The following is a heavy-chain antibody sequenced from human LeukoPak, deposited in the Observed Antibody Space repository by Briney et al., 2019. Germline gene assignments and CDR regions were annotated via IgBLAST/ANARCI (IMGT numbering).Heavy chain of an antibody. CDR1: GFTFSSYS. CDR2: IGNSGGST. Sequence: PEGSPRLSCSASGFTFSSYSMHWVRQAPGKGLEYVSGIGNSGGSTSYADSVKGRFTISRDNSKNTLYLQMSSLTAEDTALYYCVHSPRIAASHPWGQGTLVTVSS. V-gene: IGHV3-64D*08. D-gene: IGHD6-13*01. CDR3: VHSPRIAASHP. J-gene: IGHJ5*02.